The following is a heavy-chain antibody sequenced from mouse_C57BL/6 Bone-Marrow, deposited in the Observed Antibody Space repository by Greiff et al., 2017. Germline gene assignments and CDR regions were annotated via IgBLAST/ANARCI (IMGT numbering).Heavy chain of an antibody. CDR2: IDPEDGAN. Sequence: VQLKQSGAELVKPGASVKLSCTASGFNIKDYYMHWVKQRTEQGLEWIGRIDPEDGANKYAPKFQGKATITADTSSNTAYLQLSSLTSEDTAVYYCARSSDYGSSYWGQGTTLTVSS. J-gene: IGHJ2*01. CDR3: ARSSDYGSSY. D-gene: IGHD1-1*01. CDR1: GFNIKDYY. V-gene: IGHV14-2*01.